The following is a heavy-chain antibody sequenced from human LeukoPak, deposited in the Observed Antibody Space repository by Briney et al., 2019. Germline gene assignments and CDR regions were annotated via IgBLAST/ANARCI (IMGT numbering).Heavy chain of an antibody. CDR3: ARHMGGGLDY. J-gene: IGHJ4*02. CDR1: GGTINNYY. V-gene: IGHV4-59*08. CDR2: IYYSGTT. Sequence: SETLSLTCTVSGGTINNYYWSWIRQPPGKGLEWIGYIYYSGTTDYNPSLKGRVTFSVDTSKNQFSLKLSSVTAADTAVYYCARHMGGGLDYWGQGTLVTVSS. D-gene: IGHD3-10*01.